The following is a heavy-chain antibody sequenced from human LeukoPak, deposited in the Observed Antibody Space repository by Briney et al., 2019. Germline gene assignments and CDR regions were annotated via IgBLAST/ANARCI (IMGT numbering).Heavy chain of an antibody. J-gene: IGHJ4*02. CDR2: TYYRSKWYN. CDR3: ARDNGWDRGLDS. CDR1: GDSVSSNSNS. V-gene: IGHV6-1*01. D-gene: IGHD6-19*01. Sequence: SQTLSLTCVISGDSVSSNSNSWNWIRQSPSRGLEWLGRTYYRSKWYNDYAVSVESRITIDPDTSKNQFSLQLTSVTPEDTAIYYCARDNGWDRGLDSWGQGTLVTVSS.